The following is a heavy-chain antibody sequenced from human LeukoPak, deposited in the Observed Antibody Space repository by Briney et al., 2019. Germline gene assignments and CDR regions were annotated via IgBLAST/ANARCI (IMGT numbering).Heavy chain of an antibody. CDR3: ARASFYLYNSGFL. CDR2: IFHNGTS. CDR1: GGSISSYY. D-gene: IGHD3-22*01. V-gene: IGHV4-59*12. J-gene: IGHJ4*02. Sequence: SETLSLTCTVSGGSISSYYWHWIRQPPGQGLEWIGYIFHNGTSYYAPSLRGRVTISVDTSKNQFSLKLKSVTASDTAVYSCARASFYLYNSGFLWGQGTMVAVSS.